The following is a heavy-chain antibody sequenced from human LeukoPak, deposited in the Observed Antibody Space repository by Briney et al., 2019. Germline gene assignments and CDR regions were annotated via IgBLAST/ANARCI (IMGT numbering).Heavy chain of an antibody. CDR3: AKDRSNYEVIDY. D-gene: IGHD4-11*01. CDR2: IQYDGSNK. CDR1: GFTFSSYG. V-gene: IGHV3-30*02. Sequence: PGGSLRLSCAASGFTFSSYGMHWVRQAPGKGLEWVAFIQYDGSNKYYADSVKGRFTISRDNSKNTLYLQMNSLGAEDTAVYYCAKDRSNYEVIDYWGQGTLVTVSS. J-gene: IGHJ4*02.